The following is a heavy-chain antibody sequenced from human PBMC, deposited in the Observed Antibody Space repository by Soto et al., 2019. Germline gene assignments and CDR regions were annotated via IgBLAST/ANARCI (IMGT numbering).Heavy chain of an antibody. CDR1: GYTLTELS. D-gene: IGHD6-19*01. J-gene: IGHJ5*02. CDR2: FDPEDGET. V-gene: IGHV1-24*01. Sequence: QVQLVQSGAEVKKPGASVKVSCKVSGYTLTELSMHWVRQAPGKGLEWMGGFDPEDGETIYAQKFQGRVTMTEDTAAEPGYVELSSLRAEDTAVYYCATALAVAGTWAWFDPWGQGTLVTVSS. CDR3: ATALAVAGTWAWFDP.